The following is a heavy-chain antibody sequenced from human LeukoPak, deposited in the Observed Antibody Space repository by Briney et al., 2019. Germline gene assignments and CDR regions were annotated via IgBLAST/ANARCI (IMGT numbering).Heavy chain of an antibody. V-gene: IGHV3-23*01. J-gene: IGHJ5*02. CDR3: TMPYGDYVS. CDR2: ISGGGTT. Sequence: GGSLRLSCAASGFTLSSYAMTWVRQAPGKGLEWVSAISGGGTTYYADSVKGRFTISRDNSKNTLYLQMNSLRADDTAVYYCTMPYGDYVSWGQGTLVTVFS. CDR1: GFTLSSYA. D-gene: IGHD4-17*01.